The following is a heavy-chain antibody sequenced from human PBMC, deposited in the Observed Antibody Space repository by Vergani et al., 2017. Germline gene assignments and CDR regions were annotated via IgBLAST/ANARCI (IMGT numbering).Heavy chain of an antibody. Sequence: QVQLQESGPGLVKPSETLSLTCTVSGGSVSSGSYYWSWIRQPPGKGLEWIGYIYYSGSTNYNPSLKSRVTISVDTSKNQFSLKLSSVTAADTAVYYCARADYSSGWSKQDALDIWGQGTMVTVSA. CDR2: IYYSGST. CDR1: GGSVSSGSYY. J-gene: IGHJ3*02. D-gene: IGHD6-19*01. V-gene: IGHV4-61*01. CDR3: ARADYSSGWSKQDALDI.